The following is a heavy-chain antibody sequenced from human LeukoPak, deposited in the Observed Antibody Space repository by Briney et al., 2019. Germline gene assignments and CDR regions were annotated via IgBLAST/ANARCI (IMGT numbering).Heavy chain of an antibody. CDR3: AGEVVVAAQRAFDY. J-gene: IGHJ4*02. V-gene: IGHV1-69*04. CDR1: GGTFSSYA. CDR2: IIPILGIA. Sequence: SVKVSCKASGGTFSSYAISWVRQAPGQGLEWMGRIIPILGIANYAQKFQGRVTITADKSTSTAYMELSSLRSEDTAVYYCAGEVVVAAQRAFDYWGQGTLVTVSS. D-gene: IGHD2-15*01.